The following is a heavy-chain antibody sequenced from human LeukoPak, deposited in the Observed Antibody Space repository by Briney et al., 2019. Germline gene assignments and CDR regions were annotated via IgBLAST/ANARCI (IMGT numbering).Heavy chain of an antibody. CDR3: ARGKYYDYVWGSSTWYFDL. V-gene: IGHV3-7*04. D-gene: IGHD3-16*01. Sequence: GGSLRLSCAASGFTFSRYWMSWVRQAPGKGLEWVANIKQDGTEKYVDSVRGRFTISRDNAKKSLYLQMNSLRAEDTAVYYCARGKYYDYVWGSSTWYFDLWGRGTLVTVSS. CDR2: IKQDGTEK. J-gene: IGHJ2*01. CDR1: GFTFSRYW.